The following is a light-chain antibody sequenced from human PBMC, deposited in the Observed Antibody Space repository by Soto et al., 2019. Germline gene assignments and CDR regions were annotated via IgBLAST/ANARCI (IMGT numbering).Light chain of an antibody. CDR2: EVS. J-gene: IGLJ6*01. V-gene: IGLV2-14*01. Sequence: QSVLTQPASVSGSPGQSITISCTGTSSDVGGYNYVSWYQQHAGKAPKLMIYEVSDRPSGVSNRFSGSKSGNTASLTISGLQAEDEADYYCTSYTPTGALVFGSGTKLTVL. CDR3: TSYTPTGALV. CDR1: SSDVGGYNY.